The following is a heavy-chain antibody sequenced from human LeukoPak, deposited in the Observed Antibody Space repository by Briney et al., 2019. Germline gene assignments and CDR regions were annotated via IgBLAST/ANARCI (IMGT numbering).Heavy chain of an antibody. J-gene: IGHJ2*01. CDR1: GFTFSSYD. Sequence: GGSLRLSCAASGFTFSSYDMHGVRQTPGKGLEWGSAIDTAGGTYYPGSVKGRFTISRENTKNSLYLQMNSLRAGDTAVYYCTRESNYYDSSTSPGYFDLWGRGTLVTVSS. D-gene: IGHD3-22*01. V-gene: IGHV3-13*04. CDR2: IDTAGGT. CDR3: TRESNYYDSSTSPGYFDL.